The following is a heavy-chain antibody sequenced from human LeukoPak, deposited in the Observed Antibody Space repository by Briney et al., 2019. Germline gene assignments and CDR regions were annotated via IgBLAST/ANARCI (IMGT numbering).Heavy chain of an antibody. CDR3: AREWGRIAVAGGPGY. Sequence: QPGESLRLSCEASGFIFSNYGMHWVRQASGKGLEWLALIWYDGQTKFYADSVKGRFTISRDNSGNTLFLHMTSLRVEDTAVYYCAREWGRIAVAGGPGYWGQGALVTVSS. D-gene: IGHD6-19*01. CDR1: GFIFSNYG. CDR2: IWYDGQTK. V-gene: IGHV3-33*01. J-gene: IGHJ4*02.